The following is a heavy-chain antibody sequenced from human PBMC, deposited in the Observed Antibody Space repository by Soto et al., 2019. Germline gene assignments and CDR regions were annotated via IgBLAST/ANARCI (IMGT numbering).Heavy chain of an antibody. CDR3: AREYSDGWFDP. CDR1: GFTFSIYA. D-gene: IGHD2-21*01. J-gene: IGHJ5*02. V-gene: IGHV3-30-3*01. CDR2: ISYDGSNK. Sequence: QVQLVESGGGVVQPGRSLRLSCAASGFTFSIYAMHWVRQAPGKGLEWVAVISYDGSNKYYADSVKGRFTISRDNSKNTVYLQMNSLRAEDSAVYYCAREYSDGWFDPWGQGTLVIVSS.